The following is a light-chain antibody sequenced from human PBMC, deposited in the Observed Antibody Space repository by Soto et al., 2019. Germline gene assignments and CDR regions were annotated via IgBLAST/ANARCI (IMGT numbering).Light chain of an antibody. Sequence: EIVMTQSPATLSVSPGERATLSCRASQSIRGNVAWYQQKPGRAPRLVIYAASIRATGIPARFSGGGSGTEFTLPITSLQSEDFALYFCQQYSDWPPEPTFGGGTKVEMK. J-gene: IGKJ4*01. CDR1: QSIRGN. CDR2: AAS. CDR3: QQYSDWPPEPT. V-gene: IGKV3D-15*01.